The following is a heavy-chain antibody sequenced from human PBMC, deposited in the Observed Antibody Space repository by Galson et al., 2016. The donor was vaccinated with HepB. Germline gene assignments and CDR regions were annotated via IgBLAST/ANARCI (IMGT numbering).Heavy chain of an antibody. V-gene: IGHV1-46*01. Sequence: SVKVSCKASGYTFTGYYMNWVRQALGQGREWVGIINPSGGSTRYAQNFQGRLTMTRDTSTSTVYMELSSLISEDTAVYYWSRDVFHDYDASGYFPRWGQGTLVTVSS. CDR3: SRDVFHDYDASGYFPR. D-gene: IGHD3-22*01. CDR1: GYTFTGYY. J-gene: IGHJ4*02. CDR2: INPSGGST.